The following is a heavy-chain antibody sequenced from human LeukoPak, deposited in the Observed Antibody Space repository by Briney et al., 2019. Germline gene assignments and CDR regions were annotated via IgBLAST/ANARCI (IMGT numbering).Heavy chain of an antibody. CDR1: GGTFSSYA. D-gene: IGHD2-15*01. Sequence: SVKVSCKASGGTFSSYAISWVRQAPGQGLEWMGRIIPILGIANYAQKFQGRVTITADKSTSTAYMELSSLRSENTAVYYCARDLDRPSYCSGGSCYSHYYGMDVWGQGTTVTVSS. J-gene: IGHJ6*02. V-gene: IGHV1-69*04. CDR3: ARDLDRPSYCSGGSCYSHYYGMDV. CDR2: IIPILGIA.